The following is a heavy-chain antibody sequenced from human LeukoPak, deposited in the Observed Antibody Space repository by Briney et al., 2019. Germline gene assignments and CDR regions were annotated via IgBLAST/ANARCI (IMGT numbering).Heavy chain of an antibody. J-gene: IGHJ5*02. CDR1: GGSISSGGYS. V-gene: IGHV4-30-2*01. Sequence: SQTLSLTCAVSGGSISSGGYSWSWIRQPPGKGLEWIGSIYHSGSTYYNPSLKSRVTISVDRSQNQFSLNLSSVTAADTAVYYCARVKETTTGTTSDWFDPWGQGTLVTVSS. CDR3: ARVKETTTGTTSDWFDP. CDR2: IYHSGST. D-gene: IGHD1-1*01.